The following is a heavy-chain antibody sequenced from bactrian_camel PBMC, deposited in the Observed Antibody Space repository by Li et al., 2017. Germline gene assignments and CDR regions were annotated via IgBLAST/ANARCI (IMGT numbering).Heavy chain of an antibody. CDR3: AAGDPLSFGPVEACSSVDLIT. J-gene: IGHJ4*01. V-gene: IGHV3S53*01. CDR2: IGSDKAT. CDR1: GYFDDDHC. D-gene: IGHD2*01. Sequence: QVQLVESGGGSVQAGTSLTLTCSGYFDDDHCMGWFRQVPGKQREKVALIGSDKATHYSQSVKGRFTISKDSAKDTLYLQMNSLKPEDTAKHYCAAGDPLSFGPVEACSSVDLITGARGPRSPSP.